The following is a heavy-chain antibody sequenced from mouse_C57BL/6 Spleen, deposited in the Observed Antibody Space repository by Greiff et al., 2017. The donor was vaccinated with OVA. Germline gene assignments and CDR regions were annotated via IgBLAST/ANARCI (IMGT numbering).Heavy chain of an antibody. V-gene: IGHV1-82*01. J-gene: IGHJ2*01. D-gene: IGHD2-4*01. Sequence: VQLQQSGPELVKPGASVKISCKASGYAFSSSWMNWVKQRPGKGLEWLGRIYPGDGDTKYNGHFKGKATLTADKSASPAYMQRSSLTSEDSAVYFCARSGYDYDYFDYWGQGTTLTVSS. CDR1: GYAFSSSW. CDR3: ARSGYDYDYFDY. CDR2: IYPGDGDT.